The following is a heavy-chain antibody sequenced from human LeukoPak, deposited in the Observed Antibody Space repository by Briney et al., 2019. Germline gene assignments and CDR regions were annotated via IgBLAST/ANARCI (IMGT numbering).Heavy chain of an antibody. CDR3: ARAHKSCISDSCYAPPGY. Sequence: SETLSLTCAVYGGCFRDYFWSWIRQPPGKGLEWIGDINHRGSLSYNPSLKSRVTISVDTSKNQFSLQMRSVTAADTAVYFCARAHKSCISDSCYAPPGYWGQGIPVTVSP. J-gene: IGHJ4*02. V-gene: IGHV4-34*01. D-gene: IGHD2-2*01. CDR2: INHRGSL. CDR1: GGCFRDYF.